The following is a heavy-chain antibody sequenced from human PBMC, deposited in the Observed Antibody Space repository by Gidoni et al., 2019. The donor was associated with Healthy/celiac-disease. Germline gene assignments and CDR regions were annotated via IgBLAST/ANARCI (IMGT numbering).Heavy chain of an antibody. CDR1: GGTFSSYA. V-gene: IGHV1-69*04. J-gene: IGHJ4*02. CDR3: ARERRSGRDYFDY. D-gene: IGHD6-19*01. Sequence: QVQLVQSGAEVKKPWSSVKVSCKTSGGTFSSYAISWVRQAPGQGLEWMGRIIPILGIANYAQKFQGRVTITADKSTSTAYMELSSLRSEDTAVYYCARERRSGRDYFDYWGQGTLVTVSS. CDR2: IIPILGIA.